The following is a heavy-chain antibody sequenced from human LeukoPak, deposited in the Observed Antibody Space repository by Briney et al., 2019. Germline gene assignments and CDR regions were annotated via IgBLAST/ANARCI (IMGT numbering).Heavy chain of an antibody. Sequence: GESLKISCKGSGYSFTSYRIGWVRQMPGKGLEWMGIIYPGDSDTRYSPSFQGQVTISADKSISTAYLQWSSLKASDTAMYYCARNLLGTIFGVVTNNWFDPWGQGTLVTVSS. D-gene: IGHD3-3*01. CDR1: GYSFTSYR. CDR3: ARNLLGTIFGVVTNNWFDP. V-gene: IGHV5-51*01. J-gene: IGHJ5*02. CDR2: IYPGDSDT.